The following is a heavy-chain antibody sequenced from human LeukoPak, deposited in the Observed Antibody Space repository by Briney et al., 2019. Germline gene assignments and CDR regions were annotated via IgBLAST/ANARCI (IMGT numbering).Heavy chain of an antibody. Sequence: GESLRISCKGSGYSFTSYWISGVGQMPGKGLEWMGRIDPSDSYTNYSPSFQGHVTIAADKSISTAYLQWSSLKASDTAMYYCARHSSGGTYYYYGMDVWGKGTTVTVSS. CDR3: ARHSSGGTYYYYGMDV. J-gene: IGHJ6*04. CDR2: IDPSDSYT. V-gene: IGHV5-10-1*01. D-gene: IGHD2-15*01. CDR1: GYSFTSYW.